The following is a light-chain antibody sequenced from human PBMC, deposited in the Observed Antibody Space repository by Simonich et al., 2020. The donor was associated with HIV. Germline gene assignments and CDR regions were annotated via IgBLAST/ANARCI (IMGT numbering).Light chain of an antibody. J-gene: IGKJ2*01. CDR2: LGA. Sequence: IVMTQSPLSLPVTPGEPASISCRFSQSLLHINGYTYLDWFLQKPGQSPQLLIYLGANRASGVPDRISGRGSGTEFTLKISRVEAEDVGVHYCMQALQTPMYTFGQGTKLEIK. CDR1: QSLLHINGYTY. V-gene: IGKV2-28*01. CDR3: MQALQTPMYT.